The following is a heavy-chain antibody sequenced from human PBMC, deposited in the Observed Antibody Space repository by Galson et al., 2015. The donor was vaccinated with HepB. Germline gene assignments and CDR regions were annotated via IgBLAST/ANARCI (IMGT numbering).Heavy chain of an antibody. CDR2: ISGSGGST. CDR3: AKDLPEVFRRVWGLFQH. V-gene: IGHV3-23*01. D-gene: IGHD3-16*01. J-gene: IGHJ1*01. Sequence: SLRLSCAASGFTFSSYTMSWVRQAPGKGLEWVSAISGSGGSTYYADSVKGRFTISRDNSKNTLYLQMNSLRAEDTAVYYCAKDLPEVFRRVWGLFQHWGQGTLVTVSS. CDR1: GFTFSSYT.